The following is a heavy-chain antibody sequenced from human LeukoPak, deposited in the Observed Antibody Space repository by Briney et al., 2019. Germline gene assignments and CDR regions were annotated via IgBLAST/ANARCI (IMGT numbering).Heavy chain of an antibody. CDR2: ISGSGGST. J-gene: IGHJ4*02. Sequence: GGSLRLSCAASGFTFSIYAMSWVRQAPGKGLEWVSGISGSGGSTYYADSVKGRFTVSRDNSKNTLYLQMNSLRAEDTAVYYCAKVYSSVWPHIGHFDYWGQGALVTVSS. V-gene: IGHV3-23*01. CDR1: GFTFSIYA. CDR3: AKVYSSVWPHIGHFDY. D-gene: IGHD6-19*01.